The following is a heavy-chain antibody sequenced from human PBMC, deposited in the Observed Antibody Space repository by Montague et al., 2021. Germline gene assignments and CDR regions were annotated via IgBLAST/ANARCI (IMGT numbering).Heavy chain of an antibody. CDR1: GFTFSGYA. D-gene: IGHD6-13*01. CDR3: AKNRAAPGRSSLDY. CDR2: TSATGGGT. V-gene: IGHV3-23*01. Sequence: SLRLSCAASGFTFSGYAMSCVRQAPGKGLEWVSGTSATGGGTFYADSVKGRFIISRDNSKNTLFLQMNSLRADDTAVYYCAKNRAAPGRSSLDYWGQGTLVTVSS. J-gene: IGHJ4*02.